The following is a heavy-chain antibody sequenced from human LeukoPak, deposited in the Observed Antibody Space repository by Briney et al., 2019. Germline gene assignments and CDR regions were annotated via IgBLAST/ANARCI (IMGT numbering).Heavy chain of an antibody. D-gene: IGHD5-18*01. CDR2: ISAGNGNT. CDR3: AISYMDTAIFY. CDR1: GYTFTSYA. J-gene: IGHJ4*02. V-gene: IGHV1-3*01. Sequence: ASVKVSCKASGYTFTSYAMHWVRQAPGQRLEWMGWISAGNGNTKYSQKFQGRVTITRDTSASTAYMELSSLRSEDTAVYYCAISYMDTAIFYWGQGTLVTVSS.